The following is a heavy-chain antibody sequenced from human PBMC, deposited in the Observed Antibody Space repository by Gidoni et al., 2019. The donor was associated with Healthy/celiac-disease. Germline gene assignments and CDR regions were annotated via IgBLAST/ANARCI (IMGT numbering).Heavy chain of an antibody. CDR1: GVNFSSYA. Sequence: EVQLLESGGGLVQHGGSLRLSWAASGVNFSSYAMSWVRQAPGKGLEWVSAISGSGGSTYYADSVKGRFTISRDNSKITLYLQMNSLRAEDTAVYYCAKAWAVTAVPHAHYMDVCGKGTTVTVSS. D-gene: IGHD2-21*02. CDR2: ISGSGGST. V-gene: IGHV3-23*01. CDR3: AKAWAVTAVPHAHYMDV. J-gene: IGHJ6*03.